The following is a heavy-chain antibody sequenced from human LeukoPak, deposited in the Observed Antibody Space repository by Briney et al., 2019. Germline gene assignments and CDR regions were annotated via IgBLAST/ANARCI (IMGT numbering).Heavy chain of an antibody. J-gene: IGHJ4*02. CDR3: ARMPTYYYGSGSYYNVPDFDY. CDR1: GFTFSSYA. CDR2: ISSSSSYI. D-gene: IGHD3-10*01. Sequence: PGRSLRLSCAASGFTFSSYAMHWVRQAPGKGLEWVSSISSSSSYIYYADSVKGRFTISRDNAKNSLYLQMNSLRAEDTAVYYCARMPTYYYGSGSYYNVPDFDYWGQGTLVTVSS. V-gene: IGHV3-21*01.